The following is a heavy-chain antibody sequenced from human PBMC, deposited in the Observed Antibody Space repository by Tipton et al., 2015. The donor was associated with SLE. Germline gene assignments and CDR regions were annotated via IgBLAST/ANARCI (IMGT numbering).Heavy chain of an antibody. J-gene: IGHJ3*02. CDR2: IYHSGST. CDR3: ARISLTERSAFDI. CDR1: GYSISSGYY. Sequence: GLVKPSETLSLTCAVSGYSISSGYYWGWIRQPPGKGLEWIGSIYHSGSTYYNPSLKSRVTMSVDTSKNQFSLKLSSVTAADTAVYYCARISLTERSAFDIWGQGTMVTVSS. V-gene: IGHV4-38-2*01.